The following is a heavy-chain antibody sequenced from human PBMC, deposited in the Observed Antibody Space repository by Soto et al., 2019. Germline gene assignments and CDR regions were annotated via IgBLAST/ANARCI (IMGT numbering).Heavy chain of an antibody. CDR2: ISRDGIKA. J-gene: IGHJ4*02. D-gene: IGHD3-10*01. Sequence: QVQLVESGGGVVQPGGSLRLSCVASGFIFTNSPIHWVRQGPGKGPEWVAVISRDGIKATYADSVKGRFTISRDNFKDTAYLQLSSLTPADTAVDHCARDPGEDGHEYYTCDFWGQGTLVTVSS. V-gene: IGHV3-30-3*01. CDR3: ARDPGEDGHEYYTCDF. CDR1: GFIFTNSP.